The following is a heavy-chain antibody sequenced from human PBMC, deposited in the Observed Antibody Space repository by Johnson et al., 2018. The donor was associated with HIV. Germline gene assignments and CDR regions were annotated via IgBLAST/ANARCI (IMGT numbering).Heavy chain of an antibody. CDR2: IKQDGTEK. Sequence: VQLVESGGGVVQPGRSLRLSCAASGFTFSSYWMNWVRQAPGKGLECVANIKQDGTEKYYVDSVKGRFTISRDNSKNTLYLQMNSLRAEDTAVYYCARRSWAFDAFDIWGQGTMVTVSS. CDR3: ARRSWAFDAFDI. V-gene: IGHV3-7*02. CDR1: GFTFSSYW. D-gene: IGHD1-26*01. J-gene: IGHJ3*02.